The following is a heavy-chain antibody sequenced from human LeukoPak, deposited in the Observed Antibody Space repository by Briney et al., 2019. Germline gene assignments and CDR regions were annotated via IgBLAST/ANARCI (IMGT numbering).Heavy chain of an antibody. CDR2: IKQDGTEK. D-gene: IGHD2-2*01. CDR1: GFTFNNFA. J-gene: IGHJ4*02. Sequence: GGSLRLSCAASGFTFNNFAMNWVRQAPGKGLEWVADIKQDGTEKYYVDSVKGRFTISRDNAKKSLYLQMNSLRAEDTAVYYCARAYQLLFVDTHFDYWGQGTLVTVSS. CDR3: ARAYQLLFVDTHFDY. V-gene: IGHV3-7*01.